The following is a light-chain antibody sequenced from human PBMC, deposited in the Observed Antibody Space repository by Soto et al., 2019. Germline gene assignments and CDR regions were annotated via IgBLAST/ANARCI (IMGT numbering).Light chain of an antibody. CDR2: DVS. J-gene: IGKJ4*01. Sequence: DVVMTQSPLSLPVTLGQPASISCRSSESLAYSDGNTYLNWFQQRPGQSPRRLIYDVSKRDSGVPDRLGGSGSGTDFTLKISRVEAEDVGVYYCMQGTHWPPRFGAGTKVEIK. CDR1: ESLAYSDGNTY. V-gene: IGKV2-30*01. CDR3: MQGTHWPPR.